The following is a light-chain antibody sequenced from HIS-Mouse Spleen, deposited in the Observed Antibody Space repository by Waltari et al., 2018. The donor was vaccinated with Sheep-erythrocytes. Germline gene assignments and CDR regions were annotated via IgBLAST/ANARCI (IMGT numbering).Light chain of an antibody. CDR2: AAS. CDR3: QQSYSTPPT. J-gene: IGKJ4*01. Sequence: DIQMTQSPSSLSASVGDRVTITCRASQSISSYLNWYQQKPGKAPKLRVDAASSLQSGVQSRFSGSGSGTEFTLTISSLQPEDFATYYCQQSYSTPPTFGGGTKVEIK. CDR1: QSISSY. V-gene: IGKV1-39*01.